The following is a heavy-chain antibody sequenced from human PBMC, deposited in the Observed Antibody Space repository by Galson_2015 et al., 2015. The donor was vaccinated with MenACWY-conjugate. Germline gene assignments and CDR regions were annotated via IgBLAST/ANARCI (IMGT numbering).Heavy chain of an antibody. J-gene: IGHJ5*02. V-gene: IGHV3-23*01. CDR2: MSGSGGSR. Sequence: SLRLSCAASGFIFSSYAMSWVRQAPGKGLEWVSAMSGSGGSRNYADSVKGRFTISRDNAKNSLFLQMNSLRVEDTAVYYCARGHRKLDPWGQGTLVTVSS. CDR3: ARGHRKLDP. CDR1: GFIFSSYA.